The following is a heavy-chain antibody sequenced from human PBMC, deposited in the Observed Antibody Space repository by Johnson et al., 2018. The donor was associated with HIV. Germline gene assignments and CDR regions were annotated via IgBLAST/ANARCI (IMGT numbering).Heavy chain of an antibody. CDR1: GFTFDDYA. CDR3: ARFMGSTWSDASDI. Sequence: QLVESGGGLVQPGRSLRLSCAASGFTFDDYAMHWVRQAPGKGLEWVSGISWNSGIIGYADSVRGRFTISRDNAKNSLYLQMNFLRPEDTAVYYCARFMGSTWSDASDIWGQGTMVTVSS. J-gene: IGHJ3*02. V-gene: IGHV3-9*01. CDR2: ISWNSGII. D-gene: IGHD1-26*01.